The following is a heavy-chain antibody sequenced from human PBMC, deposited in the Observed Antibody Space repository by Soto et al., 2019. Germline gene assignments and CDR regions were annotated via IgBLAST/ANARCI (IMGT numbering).Heavy chain of an antibody. D-gene: IGHD2-15*01. CDR1: GFSLNTSGVG. J-gene: IGHJ4*02. CDR3: AHRPNTVAGGQFFDY. CDR2: LYWDDDK. V-gene: IGHV2-5*02. Sequence: QITLKESGPTLVKPTQPLTLTCTFSGFSLNTSGVGVGWIRQPPGKALEWLALLYWDDDKYYSPSLGSRLTITKDTSKNQVVLTMTNMDAVDTATYYCAHRPNTVAGGQFFDYWGQGTLVTVSS.